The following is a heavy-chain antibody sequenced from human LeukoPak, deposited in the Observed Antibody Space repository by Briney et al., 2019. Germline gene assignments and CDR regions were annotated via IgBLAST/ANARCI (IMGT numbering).Heavy chain of an antibody. D-gene: IGHD6-19*01. CDR3: ARDLRSGWNYYYYGMDV. Sequence: ASVKVSCKASGYTFTSYDINWVRQATGQGLEWMGWMNPNSGNTGYAQKFQGRVTMTRNTSISTAYMELSSLRSEATAVYYCARDLRSGWNYYYYGMDVWGQGTTVTVSS. J-gene: IGHJ6*02. CDR1: GYTFTSYD. V-gene: IGHV1-8*01. CDR2: MNPNSGNT.